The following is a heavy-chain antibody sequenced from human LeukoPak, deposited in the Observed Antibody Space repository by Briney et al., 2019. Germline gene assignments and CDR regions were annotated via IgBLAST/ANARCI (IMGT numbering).Heavy chain of an antibody. CDR2: INLNSGGT. J-gene: IGHJ4*02. V-gene: IGHV1-2*02. CDR3: ARIGVPVRFDFDY. Sequence: GASVKVSCKASGYTFIGHYIHWGRQPPGQGLEGMGWINLNSGGTSYAQKFQDRVTVTRDTSRSTAYMELSGLRSDDTAVYYCARIGVPVRFDFDYWGQGSLVTVSP. CDR1: GYTFIGHY. D-gene: IGHD3-3*01.